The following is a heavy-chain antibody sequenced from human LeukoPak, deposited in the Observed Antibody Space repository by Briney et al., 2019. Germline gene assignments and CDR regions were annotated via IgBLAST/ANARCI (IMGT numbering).Heavy chain of an antibody. V-gene: IGHV3-15*07. CDR2: IKSKTDGGTT. CDR1: GFTFSNAW. J-gene: IGHJ3*02. CDR3: TTHSITRSAFDI. D-gene: IGHD3-10*01. Sequence: GGSLRLSCAASGFTFSNAWMSWVRQAPGKGLEWVGRIKSKTDGGTTEYAAPVKGRFTISRDDSKNTLYLQMSILETEDTAVYYCTTHSITRSAFDIWGQGTMVTVSS.